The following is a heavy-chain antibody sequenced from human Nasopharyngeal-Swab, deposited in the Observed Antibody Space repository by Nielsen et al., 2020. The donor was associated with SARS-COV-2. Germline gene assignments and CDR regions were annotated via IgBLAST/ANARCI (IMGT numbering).Heavy chain of an antibody. V-gene: IGHV3-73*01. Sequence: GSLRLSCVVFGFVFSGSAIPWVRQASGKGLEWVGRIGDKAHNYATTYAASVKGRFTISRDDSKNTAFLQMDSLNTEDTALYYCTTDYYFDYWGQGTLVTVSS. CDR1: GFVFSGSA. D-gene: IGHD4/OR15-4a*01. J-gene: IGHJ4*02. CDR2: IGDKAHNYAT. CDR3: TTDYYFDY.